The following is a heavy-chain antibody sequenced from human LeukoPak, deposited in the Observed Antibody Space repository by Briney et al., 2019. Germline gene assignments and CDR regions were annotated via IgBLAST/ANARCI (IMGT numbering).Heavy chain of an antibody. CDR2: IYTSGST. CDR3: ARLRHYDILTGYFDGMDV. D-gene: IGHD3-9*01. CDR1: GGSISSYY. J-gene: IGHJ6*02. Sequence: SETLSLTCTVSGGSISSYYWSWIRQPAGKGLEWIGRIYTSGSTNYNPSLKSRVTMSVDTSKNQFSLKLSSVTAADTAVYYCARLRHYDILTGYFDGMDVWGQGTTVTVSS. V-gene: IGHV4-4*07.